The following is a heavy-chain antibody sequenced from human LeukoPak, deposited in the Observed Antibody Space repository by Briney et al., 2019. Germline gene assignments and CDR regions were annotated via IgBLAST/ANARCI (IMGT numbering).Heavy chain of an antibody. CDR3: TKSDGSGLIRI. V-gene: IGHV4-39*07. D-gene: IGHD3-22*01. J-gene: IGHJ3*02. Sequence: SETLSLTCTVSGDSLTGYYWGWIRQPPGKGLEGIGNIYYTGNTYYNPSLKSRVTISLDTSKNQFSLKVISMTAADTAVYYCTKSDGSGLIRICGRGTMVTVSS. CDR1: GDSLTGYY. CDR2: IYYTGNT.